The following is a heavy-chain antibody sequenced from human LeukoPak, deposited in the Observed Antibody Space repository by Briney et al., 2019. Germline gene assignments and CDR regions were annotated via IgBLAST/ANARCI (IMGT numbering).Heavy chain of an antibody. CDR1: GDTINDYY. Sequence: SETLSLTCTVSGDTINDYYWSWIRQPAGKGLEWIGLIHTGGSTNYNPSLKSRVTMSIDTSKNQVSLNVTSVTAADTAVYFCARPFYGDYAIDYWGPGTLVTVSS. CDR2: IHTGGST. D-gene: IGHD4-17*01. CDR3: ARPFYGDYAIDY. V-gene: IGHV4-4*07. J-gene: IGHJ4*02.